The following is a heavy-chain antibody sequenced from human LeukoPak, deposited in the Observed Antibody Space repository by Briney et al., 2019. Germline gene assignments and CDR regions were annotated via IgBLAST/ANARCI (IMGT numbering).Heavy chain of an antibody. CDR2: INPTDGST. V-gene: IGHV1-46*01. CDR1: GYTFTSYY. J-gene: IGHJ4*02. CDR3: ARVHIAVAGYYFDY. D-gene: IGHD6-19*01. Sequence: ASVKVSCKASGYTFTSYYMHWVRQAPGQGLEWMGVINPTDGSTSYPQKFQGRVTMTRDMSTSTVYMELSSLRSEDTAVYYCARVHIAVAGYYFDYWGQGTLVTVSS.